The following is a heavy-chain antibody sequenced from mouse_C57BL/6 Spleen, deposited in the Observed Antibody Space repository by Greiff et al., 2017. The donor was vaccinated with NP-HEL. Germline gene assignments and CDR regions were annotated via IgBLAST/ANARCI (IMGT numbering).Heavy chain of an antibody. V-gene: IGHV14-1*01. CDR3: TTDYGSRGDYYFDY. Sequence: VQLKQSGAELVRPGASVKLSCTASGFNIKDYYMHWVKQRPEQGLEWIGRIDPEDGDTEYAQKFQGKATMTADTSSNTAYLQLSSLTSEDTAVYYCTTDYGSRGDYYFDYWGQGTTLTVSS. CDR2: IDPEDGDT. J-gene: IGHJ2*01. D-gene: IGHD1-1*01. CDR1: GFNIKDYY.